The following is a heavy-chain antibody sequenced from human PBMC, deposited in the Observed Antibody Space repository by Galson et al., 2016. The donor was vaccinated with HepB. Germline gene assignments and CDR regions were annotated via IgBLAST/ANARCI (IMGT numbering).Heavy chain of an antibody. J-gene: IGHJ3*02. Sequence: QSGAEVKKPGESLKISCKGSGYSFTSYWIAWVRQMTGKGLEWMGTIYPDDSDARYRPSLQGQVTLSADNSINTAYLQWISLKASDTAIYYCASLGNAFDIWGQGTMVTVSS. CDR3: ASLGNAFDI. CDR2: IYPDDSDA. D-gene: IGHD1-26*01. V-gene: IGHV5-51*01. CDR1: GYSFTSYW.